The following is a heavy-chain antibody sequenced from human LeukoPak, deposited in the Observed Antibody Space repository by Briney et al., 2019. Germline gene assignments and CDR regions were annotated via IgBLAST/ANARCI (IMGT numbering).Heavy chain of an antibody. Sequence: ASVKVSCKASGYTFAAYYMHWVRQAPGQGLEWVGWINPKSGGTKYAQRFQGRVTMTRDTSISTAYMELSSLRSDDTAVYYCAREGRVVFAPGEVDAFDIWGQGTMVTVSS. V-gene: IGHV1-2*02. CDR3: AREGRVVFAPGEVDAFDI. CDR1: GYTFAAYY. D-gene: IGHD3-3*01. J-gene: IGHJ3*02. CDR2: INPKSGGT.